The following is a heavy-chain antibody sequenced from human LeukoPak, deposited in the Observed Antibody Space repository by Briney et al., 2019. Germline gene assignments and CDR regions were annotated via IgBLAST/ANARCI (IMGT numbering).Heavy chain of an antibody. CDR2: IYPGDSDT. D-gene: IGHD2-8*01. J-gene: IGHJ4*02. CDR3: ARRAQEAPVYDGNYFDY. CDR1: GYSFTSYW. V-gene: IGHV5-51*01. Sequence: GESLKISCKGSGYSFTSYWIGWVRQMPGKGLEWMGIIYPGDSDTRYSPSFQGQVTISADKSISTAYLQWSSLKASDTATYYCARRAQEAPVYDGNYFDYWGQGTLVTVSS.